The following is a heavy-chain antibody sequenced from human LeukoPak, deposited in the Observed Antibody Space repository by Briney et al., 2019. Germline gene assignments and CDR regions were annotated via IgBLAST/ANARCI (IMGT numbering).Heavy chain of an antibody. CDR1: GYTFSTSA. Sequence: ASVKVSCKASGYTFSTSAISWVRQAPGQGLEWMGWISVYNGNTKYTRKFQGRVTMTTDTSTSTAYMELRNLRSDDTAVYYCARDYSSSWYYFNNWGQGTLVTVSS. D-gene: IGHD6-13*01. CDR3: ARDYSSSWYYFNN. V-gene: IGHV1-18*01. J-gene: IGHJ4*02. CDR2: ISVYNGNT.